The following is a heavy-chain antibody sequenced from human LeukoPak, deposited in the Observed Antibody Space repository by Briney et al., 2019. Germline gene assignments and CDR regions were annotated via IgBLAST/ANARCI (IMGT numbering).Heavy chain of an antibody. V-gene: IGHV4-4*07. D-gene: IGHD3-9*01. J-gene: IGHJ4*02. Sequence: SETLSLTCTVSGGSISSYYWSWIRQPAGKGLEWIGRIYTSGSTNYNPSLKSRVTISVDTSKNQFSLKLSSVTAADTAVYYCARGGLRYFDWLSPGLDYWGQGTLVTVSS. CDR1: GGSISSYY. CDR3: ARGGLRYFDWLSPGLDY. CDR2: IYTSGST.